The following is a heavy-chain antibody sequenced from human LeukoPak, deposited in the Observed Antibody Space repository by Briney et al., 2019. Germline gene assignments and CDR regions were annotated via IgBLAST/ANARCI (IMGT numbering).Heavy chain of an antibody. D-gene: IGHD6-13*01. CDR2: ISSNGGST. Sequence: GGSLRLSCAASGFTFSSYAMHWIRQAPGKGLEYVSAISSNGGSTYYANSVKGRFTISRDNSKNTLYLQMGSLRAEDMAVYYCAREMYSSSWYSYYYGMDVWGQGTTVTVSS. J-gene: IGHJ6*02. CDR3: AREMYSSSWYSYYYGMDV. CDR1: GFTFSSYA. V-gene: IGHV3-64*01.